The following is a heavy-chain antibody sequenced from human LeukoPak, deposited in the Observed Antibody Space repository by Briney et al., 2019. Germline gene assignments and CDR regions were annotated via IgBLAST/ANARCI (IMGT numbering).Heavy chain of an antibody. CDR3: ARGSTDYSSSWYNWFDP. CDR2: ISYDGSNK. J-gene: IGHJ5*02. Sequence: GRSLRLSCAASGFTFSSYAMHWVRQAPGKGLEWVAVISYDGSNKYYADSVKGRFTISRDNSKNTLYLQMNSLRAEDTAVYYCARGSTDYSSSWYNWFDPWGQGTLVTVS. CDR1: GFTFSSYA. V-gene: IGHV3-30*04. D-gene: IGHD6-13*01.